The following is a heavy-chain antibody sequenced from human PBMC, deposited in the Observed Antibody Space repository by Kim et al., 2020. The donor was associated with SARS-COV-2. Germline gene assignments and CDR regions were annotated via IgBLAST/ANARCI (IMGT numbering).Heavy chain of an antibody. CDR3: ARDSRSTMVRGVIYYYYGMDV. CDR1: GGSISSYY. D-gene: IGHD3-10*01. J-gene: IGHJ6*02. Sequence: SETLSLTCTVSGGSISSYYWSWIRQPPGKGLEWIGYIYYSGSTNYNPSLKSRFTISVDTSKNQFSLKLSSVTAADTAVYYCARDSRSTMVRGVIYYYYGMDVWGQGTTVTVSS. V-gene: IGHV4-59*01. CDR2: IYYSGST.